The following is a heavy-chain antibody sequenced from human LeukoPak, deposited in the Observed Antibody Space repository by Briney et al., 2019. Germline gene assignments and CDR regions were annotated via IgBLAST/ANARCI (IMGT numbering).Heavy chain of an antibody. J-gene: IGHJ4*02. D-gene: IGHD3-10*01. Sequence: SGGSLRLSCAASGFTFSNYAMNWVRQAPGKGLEWVSTSGSGSTPFYADSAKGRFTVSRDNSKNTLYLQMNSLRTEDTAVYYCAKGGGELGSGTLDYWGQGTLVTVSS. CDR3: AKGGGELGSGTLDY. V-gene: IGHV3-23*01. CDR1: GFTFSNYA. CDR2: SGSGSTP.